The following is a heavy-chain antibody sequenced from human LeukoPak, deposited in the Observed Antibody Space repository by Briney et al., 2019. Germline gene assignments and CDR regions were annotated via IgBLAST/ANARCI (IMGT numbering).Heavy chain of an antibody. Sequence: GRSLRLSCAASGFTFSTSWMNWVRRAPGKGLEWVALIKQHGSEIYYADSAKGRFTISRDDAASSLYLQMHSLRAEDTAVYYCATDRGTYWGQGTLVTVSS. V-gene: IGHV3-7*01. CDR1: GFTFSTSW. CDR3: ATDRGTY. D-gene: IGHD3-10*01. CDR2: IKQHGSEI. J-gene: IGHJ4*02.